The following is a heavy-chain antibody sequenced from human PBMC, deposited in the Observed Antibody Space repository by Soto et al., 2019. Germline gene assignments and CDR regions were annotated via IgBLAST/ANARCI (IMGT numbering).Heavy chain of an antibody. CDR1: GFTFSSYA. CDR2: ITGSGAGT. V-gene: IGHV3-23*01. Sequence: EVQVLESGGGLVQPGGSLRLSCAASGFTFSSYAMTWVRQAPGKGLEYVSSITGSGAGTVYADSVKGRFTISRDNSKNMLYLQLSSLRAEDTAIYFCAKDANGDYVGAFDSWGQGSLVTVSS. J-gene: IGHJ4*02. CDR3: AKDANGDYVGAFDS. D-gene: IGHD4-17*01.